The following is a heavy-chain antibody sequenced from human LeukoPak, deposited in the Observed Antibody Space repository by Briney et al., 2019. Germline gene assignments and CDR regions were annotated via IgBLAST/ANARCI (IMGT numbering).Heavy chain of an antibody. CDR1: GYTFITYY. D-gene: IGHD4-17*01. CDR2: INPSGGTT. V-gene: IGHV1-46*01. J-gene: IGHJ4*02. CDR3: ARGPYGDYGDY. Sequence: ASVKVSCKAFGYTFITYYMHWVRQAPGQGLEWMGIINPSGGTTSYAQKFQGRVTMTRDTSTSTVYMEPSSLRSEDTAVYYCARGPYGDYGDYWGQGTLVTVSS.